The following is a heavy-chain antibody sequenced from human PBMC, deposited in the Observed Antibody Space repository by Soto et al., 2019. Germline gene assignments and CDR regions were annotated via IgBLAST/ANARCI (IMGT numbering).Heavy chain of an antibody. CDR1: GYTLTSYG. CDR3: ARDNSGDFWSGYSHYYFDY. J-gene: IGHJ4*02. CDR2: ISAYSGKT. Sequence: QVQVVQSGAEVKKPGASVKVSCKTSGYTLTSYGISWVRQAPGQGLEWMGWISAYSGKTNYEQKFQGRLTMTTDTSTSTAYMELRSLRSDDTALYYCARDNSGDFWSGYSHYYFDYWGQGTLVTVSS. V-gene: IGHV1-18*01. D-gene: IGHD3-3*01.